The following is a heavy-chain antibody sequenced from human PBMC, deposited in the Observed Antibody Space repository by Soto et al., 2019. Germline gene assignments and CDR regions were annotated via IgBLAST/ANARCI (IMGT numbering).Heavy chain of an antibody. V-gene: IGHV4-59*01. Sequence: PSETLSLTCTVSGGSISNYYWSWIRQPPGKGLEWIGYMYYSGSTNYNPSLKSRVTISVDTSKNQFSLKLSSVTAADTAVYYCISFCSSCFFDYWGQATPVTVSS. D-gene: IGHD6-13*01. J-gene: IGHJ4*02. CDR1: GGSISNYY. CDR3: ISFCSSCFFDY. CDR2: MYYSGST.